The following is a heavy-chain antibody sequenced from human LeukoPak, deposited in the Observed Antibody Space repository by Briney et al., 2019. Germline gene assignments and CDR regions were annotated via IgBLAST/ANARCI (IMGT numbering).Heavy chain of an antibody. Sequence: PSETLSLTCTVSGGSISTYYWNWIRQPPGKGLEWIGYVYYSGSTSYNPSLESRVTISVDTSKNQFSLRLSSVTAADTAVYYCARASRITMVRGVIPDAFDIWGQGTMVTVSS. V-gene: IGHV4-59*01. J-gene: IGHJ3*02. CDR1: GGSISTYY. CDR3: ARASRITMVRGVIPDAFDI. CDR2: VYYSGST. D-gene: IGHD3-10*01.